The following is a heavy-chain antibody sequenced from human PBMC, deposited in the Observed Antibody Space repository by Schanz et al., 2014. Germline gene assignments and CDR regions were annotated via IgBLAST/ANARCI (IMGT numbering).Heavy chain of an antibody. V-gene: IGHV3-20*04. CDR2: MSWNAGSL. D-gene: IGHD5-18*01. Sequence: EVQLVESGGGVVRPGGSLRLSCAASGFGFDDYAMSWVRQAPGKGLEWVSGMSWNAGSLGYGDSVKGRFTISRDNAKNSLYLQMKSLRAEDTAVYYCAKYGGGYSYGFVEYWGQGILVTVSS. CDR3: AKYGGGYSYGFVEY. J-gene: IGHJ4*02. CDR1: GFGFDDYA.